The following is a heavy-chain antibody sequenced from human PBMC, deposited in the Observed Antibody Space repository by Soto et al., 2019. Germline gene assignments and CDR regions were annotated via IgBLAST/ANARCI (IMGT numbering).Heavy chain of an antibody. CDR1: GGSISSGGYY. Sequence: KPSETLSLTCTVSGGSISSGGYYWSWIRQHPGKGLEWIGYIYYSGSTYYNPSLKSRVTISVDTSKNQFSLKLSSVTAADTAVYYCARDLVRFGELGWSYYYYGMDLWGQGTKVTVSS. CDR3: ARDLVRFGELGWSYYYYGMDL. D-gene: IGHD3-10*01. J-gene: IGHJ6*02. CDR2: IYYSGST. V-gene: IGHV4-31*03.